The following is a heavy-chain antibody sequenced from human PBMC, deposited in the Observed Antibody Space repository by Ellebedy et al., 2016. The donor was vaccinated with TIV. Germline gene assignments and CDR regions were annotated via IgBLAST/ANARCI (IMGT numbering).Heavy chain of an antibody. V-gene: IGHV4-39*01. CDR2: FYYSGIT. J-gene: IGHJ4*02. CDR3: ARWIVVAGGFDY. CDR1: GGSITSSSYC. Sequence: MPSETLSLTCTVSGGSITSSSYCWGWIRQPPGKGLEWSGGFYYSGITDYSPSLKSRVTISVDTSKNQFSLKLISVTAADAAVYYCARWIVVAGGFDYWGQGTLVTVSS. D-gene: IGHD6-19*01.